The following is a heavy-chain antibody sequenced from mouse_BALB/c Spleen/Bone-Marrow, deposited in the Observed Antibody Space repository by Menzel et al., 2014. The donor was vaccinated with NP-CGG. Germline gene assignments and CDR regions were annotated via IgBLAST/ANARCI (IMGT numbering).Heavy chain of an antibody. V-gene: IGHV14-3*02. Sequence: VQLQHSGAELVKPGASVKLSCTASGFNIKDTYMHWVKQRPEQGLEWIGRIDPANGNTKYDPKFQGKASITADTSSNTAYLQLSSLTSEDTAVYYCASYVYGYYFDYWAKAPLSQSPQ. J-gene: IGHJ2*01. D-gene: IGHD2-2*01. CDR2: IDPANGNT. CDR3: ASYVYGYYFDY. CDR1: GFNIKDTY.